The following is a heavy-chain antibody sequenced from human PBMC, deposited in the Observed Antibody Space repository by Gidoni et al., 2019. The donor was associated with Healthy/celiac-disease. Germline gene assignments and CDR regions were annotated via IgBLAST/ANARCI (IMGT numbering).Heavy chain of an antibody. D-gene: IGHD3-9*01. V-gene: IGHV3-23*01. CDR3: RSTTNYDIWTCSITRAYYCDY. Sequence: EVQLLESGGGLVQPGGSLRRSCAASGFTFGSDAMSWVRQAPGKGLEVLSAISGRGGSTYYADSVKVRFTLSRDNSNNTLYLQMNSLRAEDTAVYYCRSTTNYDIWTCSITRAYYCDYWGQGTLVTVSS. J-gene: IGHJ4*02. CDR2: ISGRGGST. CDR1: GFTFGSDA.